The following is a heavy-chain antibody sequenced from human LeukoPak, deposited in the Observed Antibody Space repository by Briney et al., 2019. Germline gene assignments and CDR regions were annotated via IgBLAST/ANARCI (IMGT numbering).Heavy chain of an antibody. CDR3: AKSLGGDYGSGSYYVVFDS. J-gene: IGHJ4*02. CDR2: ISGSGSIT. V-gene: IGHV3-23*01. Sequence: GGSLRLSCVASGFTFSNFAMSWVRQAPGKGLEWVSSISGSGSITYYADSVKGRFTISRDTSKNTLWLQMNSLRVDDTALYYCAKSLGGDYGSGSYYVVFDSWGQGTLVTVSS. D-gene: IGHD3-10*01. CDR1: GFTFSNFA.